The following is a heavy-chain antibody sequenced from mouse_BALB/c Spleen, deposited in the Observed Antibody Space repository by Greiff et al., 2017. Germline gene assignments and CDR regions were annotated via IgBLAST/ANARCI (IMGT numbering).Heavy chain of an antibody. CDR1: GFTFNTYA. Sequence: EVQRVESGGGLVQPKGSLKLSCAASGFTFNTYAMNWVRQAPGKGLEWVARIRSKSNNYATYYADSVKDRFTISRDDSQSMLYLQMNNLKTEDTAMYYCVRYDYGAMDYWGQGTSVTVSS. D-gene: IGHD2-4*01. CDR3: VRYDYGAMDY. CDR2: IRSKSNNYAT. V-gene: IGHV10-1*02. J-gene: IGHJ4*01.